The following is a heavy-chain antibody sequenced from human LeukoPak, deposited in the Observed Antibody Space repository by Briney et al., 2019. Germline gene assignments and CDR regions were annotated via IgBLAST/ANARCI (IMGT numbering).Heavy chain of an antibody. Sequence: ASVKVSCKASGYTFTSYYMHWVRQAPGQGLEWMGIINPSGGSTSYAQKFQGRVTITADKSTSTAYMELSSLRSEDTAVYYCASSLIESDYGDYENDYWGQGTLVTVSS. CDR2: INPSGGST. V-gene: IGHV1-46*01. D-gene: IGHD4-17*01. CDR3: ASSLIESDYGDYENDY. J-gene: IGHJ4*02. CDR1: GYTFTSYY.